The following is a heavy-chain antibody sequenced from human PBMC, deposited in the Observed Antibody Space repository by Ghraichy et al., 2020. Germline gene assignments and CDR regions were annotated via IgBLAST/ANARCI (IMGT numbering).Heavy chain of an antibody. CDR1: GGSISSYY. Sequence: GSLRLSCTVSGGSISSYYWSWIRQPPGKGLEWIGYIYYSGSTNYNPSLKSRVTISVDTSKNQFSLKLSSVTAADTAVYYCARAYYYDSSGYYEYRDAFDIWGQGTMVTVSS. D-gene: IGHD3-22*01. J-gene: IGHJ3*02. V-gene: IGHV4-59*01. CDR2: IYYSGST. CDR3: ARAYYYDSSGYYEYRDAFDI.